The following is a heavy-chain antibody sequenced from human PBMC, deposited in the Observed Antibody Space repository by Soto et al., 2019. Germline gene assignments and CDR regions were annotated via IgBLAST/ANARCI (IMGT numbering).Heavy chain of an antibody. CDR1: GFSFSTYQ. CDR3: ARLRRWEQLPG. V-gene: IGHV3-48*03. J-gene: IGHJ4*02. D-gene: IGHD1-26*01. Sequence: GGSLRLSCVDSGFSFSTYQMNWVRQAPGKGLEWISHISSSGSDIYYADSVKGRFTISRDNAEKSLYLQMNSLRAEDTAVYYCARLRRWEQLPGWCQGTRVTVSS. CDR2: ISSSGSDI.